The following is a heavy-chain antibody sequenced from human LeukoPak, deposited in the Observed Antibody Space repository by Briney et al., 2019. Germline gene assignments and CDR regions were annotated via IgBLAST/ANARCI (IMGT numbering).Heavy chain of an antibody. V-gene: IGHV3-30*03. CDR1: GFTFSSYG. Sequence: GRSLRLSCAASGFTFSSYGMHWVRQAPGKGLEWVAVISYDGSNKCYADSVKGRFTISRDNSKNTLYLQMNSLRAEDTAVYYCASQPYCTNGICYDSWGQGTLVTVSS. D-gene: IGHD2-8*01. J-gene: IGHJ4*02. CDR2: ISYDGSNK. CDR3: ASQPYCTNGICYDS.